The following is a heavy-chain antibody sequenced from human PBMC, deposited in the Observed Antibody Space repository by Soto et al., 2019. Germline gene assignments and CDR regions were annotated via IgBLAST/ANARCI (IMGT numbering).Heavy chain of an antibody. CDR2: ISSSGSTI. CDR3: ARLPDYYDGDAFDI. V-gene: IGHV3-48*03. Sequence: PGGSPRLSCAASGFTFSSYEMNWVRQAPGKGLEWVSYISSSGSTIYYADSVKGRFTISRDNAKNSLYLQMNSLRAEDTAVYYCARLPDYYDGDAFDIWGQGTMVTVSS. D-gene: IGHD3-22*01. CDR1: GFTFSSYE. J-gene: IGHJ3*02.